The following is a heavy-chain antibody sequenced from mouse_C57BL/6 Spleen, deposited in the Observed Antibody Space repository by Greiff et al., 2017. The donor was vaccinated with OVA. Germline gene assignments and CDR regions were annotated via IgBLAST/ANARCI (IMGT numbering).Heavy chain of an antibody. CDR3: ARDDCGSMEDAMDY. V-gene: IGHV1-50*01. Sequence: QVQLQQPGAELVKPGASVKLSCKASGYTFTSYWMPWVKQRPGQGLVWIGEIDPSDGSTNYNQKFKSRATLTVDTSSSTAYMQLRSLTSEDSAVYYCARDDCGSMEDAMDYWGQGTSVTVSS. CDR2: IDPSDGST. D-gene: IGHD1-1*01. J-gene: IGHJ4*01. CDR1: GYTFTSYW.